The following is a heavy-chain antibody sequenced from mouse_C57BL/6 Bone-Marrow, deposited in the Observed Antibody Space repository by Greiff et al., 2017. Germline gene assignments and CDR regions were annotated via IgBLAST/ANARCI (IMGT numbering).Heavy chain of an antibody. Sequence: VQLQQSGPELVKPGASVKISCKASGYSFTGYYMNWVKQSPEKSLEWIGEINPSTGGTTYNQKFKAKATLTVDKSSSTAYMQLKSLTSEDSAVYYGARDLWSDSAYWGQGTLVTVSA. CDR3: ARDLWSDSAY. CDR2: INPSTGGT. J-gene: IGHJ3*01. D-gene: IGHD1-1*02. CDR1: GYSFTGYY. V-gene: IGHV1-42*01.